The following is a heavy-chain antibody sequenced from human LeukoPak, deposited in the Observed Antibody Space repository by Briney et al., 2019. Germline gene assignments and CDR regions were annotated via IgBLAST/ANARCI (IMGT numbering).Heavy chain of an antibody. D-gene: IGHD1-26*01. Sequence: ASVKVSCKTSGFTFSNSAMQWVRQARGQRPEWIGLTIVGSGRTHYAQNLQERITITRDMSTNTAYMELSSLRSDDTAVYYCAAELYSGTYGRCCSFAFWGQGTQVTVSS. J-gene: IGHJ4*02. CDR2: TIVGSGRT. CDR3: AAELYSGTYGRCCSFAF. CDR1: GFTFSNSA. V-gene: IGHV1-58*02.